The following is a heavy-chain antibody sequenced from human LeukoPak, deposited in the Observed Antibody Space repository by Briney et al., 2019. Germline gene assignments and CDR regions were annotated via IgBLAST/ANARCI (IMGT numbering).Heavy chain of an antibody. CDR1: GFSFSTYG. V-gene: IGHV3-30*18. J-gene: IGHJ4*03. CDR3: AKEVGTFTLDY. D-gene: IGHD1-26*01. Sequence: PVGSLAVSRAASGFSFSTYGMHWVRQAPGKELEWVTVISYDGSDKYYPDSVKGRFTISRDNFRNTLYLQVYSLRVEDTAVYYCAKEVGTFTLDYWGKRKVLTVSS. CDR2: ISYDGSDK.